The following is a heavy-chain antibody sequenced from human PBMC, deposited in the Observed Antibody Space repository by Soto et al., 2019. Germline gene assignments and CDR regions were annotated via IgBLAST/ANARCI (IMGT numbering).Heavy chain of an antibody. CDR2: INHSGST. Sequence: SETLSLTCAVYGGSFSGYYWGWIRRPPGKGLEWIGEINHSGSTYYNPSLKSRVTISVDTSKNQFSLKLSSVTAADTAVYYCARRLTTADAFDIWGQGTMVTVSS. J-gene: IGHJ3*02. D-gene: IGHD4-4*01. CDR1: GGSFSGYY. V-gene: IGHV4-34*09. CDR3: ARRLTTADAFDI.